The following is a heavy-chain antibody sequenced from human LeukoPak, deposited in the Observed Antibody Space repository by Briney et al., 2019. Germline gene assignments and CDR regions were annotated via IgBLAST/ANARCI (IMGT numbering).Heavy chain of an antibody. Sequence: PGGSLRLSCAASGFTFSSYEMNWVRQAPGKGLEWVSYISSSGSTIYYADSVKGRFTISRDNAKNSLYLQMNSLRAEDTAVYYCATPPGSGWYGGYWGQGTLVTVSS. CDR1: GFTFSSYE. D-gene: IGHD6-19*01. CDR2: ISSSGSTI. J-gene: IGHJ4*02. CDR3: ATPPGSGWYGGY. V-gene: IGHV3-48*03.